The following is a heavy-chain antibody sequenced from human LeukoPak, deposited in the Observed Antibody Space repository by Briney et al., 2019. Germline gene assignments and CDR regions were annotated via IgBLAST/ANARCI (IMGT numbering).Heavy chain of an antibody. Sequence: KPGGSLRLSCAASGFTFSSYSMNWVRQAPEKGLEWVSSISSSGSDIYYADSVKGRFTISRDNAENSLYLQMDSLRVEDTAVYYCARVPPYSGNYYYYYYMDVWGKGTTVTVSS. CDR2: ISSSGSDI. J-gene: IGHJ6*03. V-gene: IGHV3-21*01. CDR3: ARVPPYSGNYYYYYYMDV. CDR1: GFTFSSYS. D-gene: IGHD1-26*01.